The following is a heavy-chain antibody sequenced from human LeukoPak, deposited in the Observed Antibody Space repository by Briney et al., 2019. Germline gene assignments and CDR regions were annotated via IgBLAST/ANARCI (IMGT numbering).Heavy chain of an antibody. V-gene: IGHV1-69*01. J-gene: IGHJ4*02. Sequence: SVKVSCKASGGTFSSYAISWVRQAPGQGLEWMGGIIPIFGTANYAQKFQGRVTITADESTSTAYMELSSLRSEDTAVYYCASGHFGVVRAFDYWGQGTLVTVSS. CDR2: IIPIFGTA. CDR3: ASGHFGVVRAFDY. CDR1: GGTFSSYA. D-gene: IGHD3-3*01.